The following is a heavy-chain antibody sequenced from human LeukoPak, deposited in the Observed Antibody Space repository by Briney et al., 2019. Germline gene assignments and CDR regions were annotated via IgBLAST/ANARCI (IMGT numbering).Heavy chain of an antibody. D-gene: IGHD4-23*01. Sequence: PGGSLRLSCAVSGFTFSSYWTHWVRQAPGKGLVCVSRIDRDGSRINYADSVKGRFTISRDNGKNTLFLQMNSLRAEDAAVYYCVRGNDYGGPHYWGQGTLVTVSS. J-gene: IGHJ4*02. CDR3: VRGNDYGGPHY. CDR1: GFTFSSYW. V-gene: IGHV3-74*01. CDR2: IDRDGSRI.